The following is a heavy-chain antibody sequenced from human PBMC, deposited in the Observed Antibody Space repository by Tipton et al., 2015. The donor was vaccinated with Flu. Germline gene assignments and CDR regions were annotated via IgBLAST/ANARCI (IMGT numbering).Heavy chain of an antibody. Sequence: TLSLTSSVSGGSMSSFYWSWIRQPAGKGLEWIGRLYTSGSSNYNPSLKSRVTMSIDTSKNQFSLQLTSLTAADTAVYYCARGSGSGTYVVYDFWGQGTLVTVSS. J-gene: IGHJ4*02. CDR1: GGSMSSFY. CDR2: LYTSGSS. D-gene: IGHD3-10*01. V-gene: IGHV4-4*07. CDR3: ARGSGSGTYVVYDF.